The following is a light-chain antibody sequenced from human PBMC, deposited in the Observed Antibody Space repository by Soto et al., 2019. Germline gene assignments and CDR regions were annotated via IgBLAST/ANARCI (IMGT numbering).Light chain of an antibody. CDR3: QQYNSYPWT. Sequence: DIQMTQSPSTLSASVGDRVTITCRASQSISSWLAWYQQKPGKAPKLLIYDASSLESGVPSRFSGSGSGPEFTLTISSLQHDDFANYYCQQYNSYPWTFGQGTKVEIK. CDR1: QSISSW. J-gene: IGKJ1*01. V-gene: IGKV1-5*01. CDR2: DAS.